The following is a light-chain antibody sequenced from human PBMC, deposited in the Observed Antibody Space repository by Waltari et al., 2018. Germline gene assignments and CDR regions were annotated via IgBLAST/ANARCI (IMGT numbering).Light chain of an antibody. V-gene: IGKV3-15*01. CDR1: QSFRSN. J-gene: IGKJ5*01. CDR3: QQYDNWPPLT. Sequence: EIVMTQSPATLSVSPGERATLSCRASQSFRSNYLAWYQQKPGQAPRLLIYGVSTRAPGIPARFSGSGFGTEFTLTISSVQAEDFAVYYCQQYDNWPPLTFGQGTRLEIK. CDR2: GVS.